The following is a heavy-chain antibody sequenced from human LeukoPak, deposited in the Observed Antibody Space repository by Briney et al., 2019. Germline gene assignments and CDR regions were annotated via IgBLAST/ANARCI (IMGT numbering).Heavy chain of an antibody. CDR2: INHSGYT. D-gene: IGHD4-17*01. CDR1: GVSFDDYY. J-gene: IGHJ4*02. Sequence: SETLSLTCAVSGVSFDDYYWSWVREPPGKGLEWIGEINHSGYTNDSPSLKSRVTMSIDTSRKQFSLNLRSVTVADTAVYYCTRMTTGHDYWGQGTLVTVSS. V-gene: IGHV4-34*01. CDR3: TRMTTGHDY.